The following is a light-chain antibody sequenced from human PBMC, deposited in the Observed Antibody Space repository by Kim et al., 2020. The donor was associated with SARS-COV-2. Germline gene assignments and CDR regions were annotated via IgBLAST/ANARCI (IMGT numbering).Light chain of an antibody. CDR1: SLRRYY. J-gene: IGLJ1*01. V-gene: IGLV3-19*01. Sequence: SSELTQDPAVSVALGQTVRITCQGDSLRRYYASWYQQRPGQGPVLVIYAKDNRPSGIPDRFSGSSAGNIASLTIPGAPAEDEADYYSNSRDNSVASYLFG. CDR3: NSRDNSVASYL. CDR2: AKD.